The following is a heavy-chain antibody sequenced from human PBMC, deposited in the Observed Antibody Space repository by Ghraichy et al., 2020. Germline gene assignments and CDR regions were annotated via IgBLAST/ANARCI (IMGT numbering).Heavy chain of an antibody. V-gene: IGHV3-15*01. CDR3: TTDPYSSSHFLH. Sequence: GGSLRLSCAASVFTFRNAWLSWFRQAPGKGLEWVGRIKSNTEGGTTDYPAPVKGRFTISRDDSKNTLYLQMISLKTEDTAVYYCTTDPYSSSHFLHWGKGTLVTVSS. CDR2: IKSNTEGGTT. CDR1: VFTFRNAW. J-gene: IGHJ1*01. D-gene: IGHD6-6*01.